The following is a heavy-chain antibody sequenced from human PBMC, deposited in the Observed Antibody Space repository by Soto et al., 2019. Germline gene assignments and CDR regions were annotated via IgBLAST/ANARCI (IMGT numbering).Heavy chain of an antibody. D-gene: IGHD1-26*01. Sequence: SVKVSCKASGDTLSWHGISWVRQAPGQGLEWMGGIIPIFRITNYAQKFQGRLMITADESTRTAYMELSRLGSDDSAVYFCVRVRVGSIPLNYDMDVWGQGTTVTVSS. V-gene: IGHV1-69*13. CDR1: GDTLSWHG. CDR3: VRVRVGSIPLNYDMDV. CDR2: IIPIFRIT. J-gene: IGHJ6*02.